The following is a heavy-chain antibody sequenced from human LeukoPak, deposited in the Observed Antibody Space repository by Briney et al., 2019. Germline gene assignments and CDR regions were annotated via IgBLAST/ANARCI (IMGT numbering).Heavy chain of an antibody. D-gene: IGHD3-22*01. Sequence: GRSLRLSCAASGFTFDDYAMHWVRQAPGKGLEWVSGISWNSGSIGYADSVKGRFTISRDNAKNSLYLQMNSLRAEDTALYYCAKGIGYDSSGDAFDIWGQGTMVTVSS. V-gene: IGHV3-9*01. CDR2: ISWNSGSI. J-gene: IGHJ3*02. CDR1: GFTFDDYA. CDR3: AKGIGYDSSGDAFDI.